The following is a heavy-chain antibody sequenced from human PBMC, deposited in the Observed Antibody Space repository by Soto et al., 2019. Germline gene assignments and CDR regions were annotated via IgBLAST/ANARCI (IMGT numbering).Heavy chain of an antibody. CDR1: GYTFSDYY. J-gene: IGHJ5*02. V-gene: IGHV1-2*04. CDR3: ARARANVAPNWFDP. D-gene: IGHD5-12*01. CDR2: INPYSGAT. Sequence: QVQLVQSGAEVKKPGASLKVSCKASGYTFSDYYVHWVRQAPGQGLEWMGWINPYSGATNDAQKFQDWVTMTGDASVSAAYLELHTLVSDDTAVYYCARARANVAPNWFDPWGQGTLVIVSS.